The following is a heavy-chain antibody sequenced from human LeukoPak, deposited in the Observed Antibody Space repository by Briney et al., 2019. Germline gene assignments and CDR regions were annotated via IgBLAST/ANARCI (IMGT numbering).Heavy chain of an antibody. V-gene: IGHV3-66*04. CDR2: IYSGGST. CDR1: GFTVSSNY. Sequence: GGSLRLSCAASGFTVSSNYMSWVRQAPGKGLEWVSVIYSGGSTYYADSVKGRFTISRDNSKNTLYLQMNSLRAEDTAVYYCAKPPNSYGPVTDAFDIWGQGTMVTVSS. J-gene: IGHJ3*02. D-gene: IGHD5-18*01. CDR3: AKPPNSYGPVTDAFDI.